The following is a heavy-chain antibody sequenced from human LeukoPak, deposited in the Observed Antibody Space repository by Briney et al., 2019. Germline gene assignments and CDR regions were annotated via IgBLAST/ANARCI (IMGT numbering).Heavy chain of an antibody. CDR1: GYTLTELS. CDR2: FDPEDGET. CDR3: ATKYSGGYFPSLDY. Sequence: ASVKVSCKVSGYTLTELSMHWVRQAPGKGLEWMGGFDPEDGETIYAQKFQGRVTMTEDTSTDTAYMELSSLRSEDTAVYYCATKYSGGYFPSLDYWGQGTLVTVSS. J-gene: IGHJ4*02. V-gene: IGHV1-24*01. D-gene: IGHD1-26*01.